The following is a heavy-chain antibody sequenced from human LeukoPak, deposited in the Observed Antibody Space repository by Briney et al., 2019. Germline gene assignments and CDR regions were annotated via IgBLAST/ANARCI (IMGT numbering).Heavy chain of an antibody. CDR1: GFTFSSYE. D-gene: IGHD3-22*01. V-gene: IGHV3-48*03. Sequence: GGSLRLSCAASGFTFSSYEMNWVRQAPGKGLEWVSYISSSGSTVYYADSVKGRFTISRDNAKNSLYLQMNSLRAEDTAVYYCAKCGLNYDTSGFYPDYWGQGTLVTVSS. CDR3: AKCGLNYDTSGFYPDY. J-gene: IGHJ4*02. CDR2: ISSSGSTV.